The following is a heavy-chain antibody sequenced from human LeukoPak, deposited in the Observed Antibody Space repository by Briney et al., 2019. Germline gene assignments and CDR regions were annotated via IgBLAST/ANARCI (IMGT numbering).Heavy chain of an antibody. J-gene: IGHJ4*02. CDR2: IYSSGST. CDR3: ARHGDRCDVRTGYDY. CDR1: GGTFSTYD. Sequence: SGSLTLTCAASGGTFSTYDWSWIRQPPGKGLEWIWSIYSSGSTNYNPSLKSRVTISVDPSMHQCSLKLTSVTAADTAVYYCARHGDRCDVRTGYDYWGQGTLVTVSS. V-gene: IGHV4-59*08. D-gene: IGHD3/OR15-3a*01.